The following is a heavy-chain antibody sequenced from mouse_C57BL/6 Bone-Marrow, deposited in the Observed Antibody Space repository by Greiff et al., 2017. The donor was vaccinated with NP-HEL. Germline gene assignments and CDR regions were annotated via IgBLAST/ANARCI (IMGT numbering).Heavy chain of an antibody. D-gene: IGHD1-1*01. CDR2: IHPNSGST. CDR1: GYTFTSYW. V-gene: IGHV1-64*01. Sequence: QVQLQQPGAELVKPGASVKLSCKASGYTFTSYWMHWVKQRPGQGLEWIGMIHPNSGSTNYNEKFKSKATLTVDKSSSTAYMQLSSLTSEDSAVYYCARDYYGSSSSYWGQGTLVTVSA. CDR3: ARDYYGSSSSY. J-gene: IGHJ3*01.